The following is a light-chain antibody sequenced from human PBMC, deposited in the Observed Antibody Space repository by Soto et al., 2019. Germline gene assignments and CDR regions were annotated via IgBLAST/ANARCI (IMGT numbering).Light chain of an antibody. CDR2: AAS. V-gene: IGKV1-39*01. J-gene: IGKJ2*01. CDR3: QQSYSTPPYT. Sequence: DIQMTQSPSSLSASVGDTVTITCRASQSISNDLDWYQQKPGKAPKLLIYAASTLQGGVPSRFSGSGSGTDFTLTISSLQPEDFATYYCQQSYSTPPYTFCQGTRLEIK. CDR1: QSISND.